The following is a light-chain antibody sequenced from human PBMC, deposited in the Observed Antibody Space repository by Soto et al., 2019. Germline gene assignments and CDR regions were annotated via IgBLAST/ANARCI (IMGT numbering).Light chain of an antibody. Sequence: EIVLTQSPATLSLSPGERATLSCRASQSVGSSLAWYQLKLGQAPRLLIYAASDRATGIPGRFSGSGSGTDFTVIISSLEPEDFAFYYCQQGSTWPWTFGQGTKVEIK. V-gene: IGKV3-11*01. CDR3: QQGSTWPWT. J-gene: IGKJ1*01. CDR2: AAS. CDR1: QSVGSS.